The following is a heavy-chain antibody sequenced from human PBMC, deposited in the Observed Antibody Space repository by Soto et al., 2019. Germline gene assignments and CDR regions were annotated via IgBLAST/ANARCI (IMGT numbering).Heavy chain of an antibody. V-gene: IGHV4-30-2*01. D-gene: IGHD3-9*01. CDR2: IYHSGST. CDR3: EKHYMGLVILHYDAFDI. Sequence: SATXSLTCSVSVGSIIIGCDSLSWIRQPPGKGLQWIGYIYHSGSTYYNPSLKSRVTISVDRSENHFSLKLSSVTAADTAVYSCEKHYMGLVILHYDAFDIWGQGTMVTVSS. CDR1: VGSIIIGCDS. J-gene: IGHJ3*02.